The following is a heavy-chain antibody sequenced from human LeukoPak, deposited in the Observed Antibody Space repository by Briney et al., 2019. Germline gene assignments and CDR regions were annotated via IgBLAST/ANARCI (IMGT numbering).Heavy chain of an antibody. CDR2: IYSGGST. CDR1: GFTVGNNY. D-gene: IGHD6-13*01. J-gene: IGHJ1*01. V-gene: IGHV3-53*01. Sequence: GGSLRLSCAASGFTVGNNYMNWFHQTPGKGLEWVSLIYSGGSTNYADPVKGRFTISRDNSKNTLYLQMSSLRVEDTAVYYCARDPPGIAASVSGGWGQGTLVTVSS. CDR3: ARDPPGIAASVSGG.